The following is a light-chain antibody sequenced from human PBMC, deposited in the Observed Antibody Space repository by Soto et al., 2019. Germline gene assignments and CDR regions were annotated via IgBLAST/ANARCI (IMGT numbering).Light chain of an antibody. V-gene: IGKV1-39*01. CDR2: AAS. Sequence: DIQMTQSPSSLSASVGDRVTITCRASQSINSYLNWYQQKPGKAPKLLIYAASSLQSGVPSRFSGGGSGTEFTLTISSLQPEDFATYYCQQSYNTPLTFGGGTKVEIK. J-gene: IGKJ4*01. CDR1: QSINSY. CDR3: QQSYNTPLT.